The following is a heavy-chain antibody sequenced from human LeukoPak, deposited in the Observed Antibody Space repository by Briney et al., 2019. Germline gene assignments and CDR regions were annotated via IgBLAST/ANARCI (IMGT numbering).Heavy chain of an antibody. Sequence: GGSLRLSCAASGFTFSSYWMSWVRQAPGKGLEWVANIKEDGSEIHYVDSVKGRFTISRDNAKNSLYLQMNTLRAEDSAVYYCARDRASSSWSDYWGQGTLVTVSS. CDR1: GFTFSSYW. D-gene: IGHD6-13*01. J-gene: IGHJ4*02. CDR2: IKEDGSEI. V-gene: IGHV3-7*01. CDR3: ARDRASSSWSDY.